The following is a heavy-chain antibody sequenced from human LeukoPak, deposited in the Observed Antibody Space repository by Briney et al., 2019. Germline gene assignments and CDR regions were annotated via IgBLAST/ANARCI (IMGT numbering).Heavy chain of an antibody. J-gene: IGHJ6*03. CDR3: ARDGYGAKPPYYMDV. Sequence: NPSETLSLTCTVSGGSISSSSYYWGWIRQPPGKGLEWIGSIYYSGSTYYNPSLKSRVTISVDTSKNQFSLKLSSLTAADTAVYYCARDGYGAKPPYYMDVWGKGTTVTVSS. D-gene: IGHD4-17*01. CDR2: IYYSGST. CDR1: GGSISSSSYY. V-gene: IGHV4-39*07.